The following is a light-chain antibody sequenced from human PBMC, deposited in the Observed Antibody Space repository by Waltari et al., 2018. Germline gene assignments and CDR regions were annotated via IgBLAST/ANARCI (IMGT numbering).Light chain of an antibody. Sequence: DIQLTQSPSLLSASVGDRVTITCRASQGISSFLALYQQKPGKAPNLLIYAASSLQSGVPSRFSGSGSGTEFTLTISSLQPEDSATYYCLHLNTYAWTFGQGTKVEI. V-gene: IGKV1-9*01. J-gene: IGKJ1*01. CDR1: QGISSF. CDR3: LHLNTYAWT. CDR2: AAS.